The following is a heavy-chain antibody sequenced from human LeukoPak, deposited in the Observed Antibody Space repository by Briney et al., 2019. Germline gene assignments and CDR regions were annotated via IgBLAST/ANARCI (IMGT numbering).Heavy chain of an antibody. V-gene: IGHV3-30*04. CDR2: ISYDGSNK. J-gene: IGHJ4*02. CDR3: AKGGSSYGYSSFDY. CDR1: GFTFSSYA. Sequence: GGSLRLSCAASGFTFSSYAMHWVRQAPGKGLEWVAVISYDGSNKYYADSVKGRFTISRDNSKNTLYLQMNSLRAEDTAVYYCAKGGSSYGYSSFDYWGQGTLVTVSS. D-gene: IGHD5-18*01.